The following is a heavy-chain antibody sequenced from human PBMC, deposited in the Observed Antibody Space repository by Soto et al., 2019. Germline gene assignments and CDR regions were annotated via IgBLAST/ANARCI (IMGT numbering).Heavy chain of an antibody. Sequence: QVQLVESGGGLVKPGGSLRLSCAASGFTFSDYYMSWIRQAPGKGLEWVSYISSSSSYTNYADSVKGRFTISRDNAKNSLFLQMNSLRAEDTAVYYWARESMAAAGTSPYYFDYWGQGTLVTASS. V-gene: IGHV3-11*06. CDR2: ISSSSSYT. CDR1: GFTFSDYY. CDR3: ARESMAAAGTSPYYFDY. D-gene: IGHD6-13*01. J-gene: IGHJ4*02.